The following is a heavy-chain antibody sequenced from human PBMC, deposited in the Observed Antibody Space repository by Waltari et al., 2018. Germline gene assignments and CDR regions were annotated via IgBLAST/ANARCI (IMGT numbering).Heavy chain of an antibody. CDR1: GGSISSYY. CDR3: AREGIAAAGTDWYVDL. V-gene: IGHV4-59*01. D-gene: IGHD6-13*01. J-gene: IGHJ2*01. Sequence: QVQLQESGPGLVKPSETLSLTCTVSGGSISSYYWSWIRQPPGKGLEWIGYIYYSGSTNYNPSLRGRVTRSVDTSKNQFSLKLSSVTAADTAVYYCAREGIAAAGTDWYVDLWGRGTLVTVSS. CDR2: IYYSGST.